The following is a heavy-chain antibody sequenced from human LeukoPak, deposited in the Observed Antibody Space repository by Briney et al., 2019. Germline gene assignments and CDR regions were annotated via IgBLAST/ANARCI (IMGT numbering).Heavy chain of an antibody. CDR3: ARLVVPGPDAGDAFDI. J-gene: IGHJ3*02. V-gene: IGHV5-51*01. Sequence: GESLKISCKGSGYSFTSYWIGWVRQMPGKGLEWMGIIYPGDSDTRYSPSFQGQVTISADKSISTAYLQWSSLKASDTAMYYCARLVVPGPDAGDAFDIWGQGTMVTVSS. CDR1: GYSFTSYW. D-gene: IGHD2-2*01. CDR2: IYPGDSDT.